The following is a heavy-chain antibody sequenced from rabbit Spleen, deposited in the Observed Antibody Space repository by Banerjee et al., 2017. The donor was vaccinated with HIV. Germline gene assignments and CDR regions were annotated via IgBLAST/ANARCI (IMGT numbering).Heavy chain of an antibody. V-gene: IGHV1S45*01. CDR3: ARDLASVVGWNFNL. CDR1: GFSSIASVV. J-gene: IGHJ4*01. CDR2: INTYTGMP. Sequence: QEQLVESGGGLVRPEGILSLAFKASGFSSIASVVMCWVRQAPGKGLQLIACINTYTGMPVYAACPKGRFTISRTSSTTVTLQMTSLTAADTSTYFCARDLASVVGWNFNLWGPVTLVTVS. D-gene: IGHD3-1*01.